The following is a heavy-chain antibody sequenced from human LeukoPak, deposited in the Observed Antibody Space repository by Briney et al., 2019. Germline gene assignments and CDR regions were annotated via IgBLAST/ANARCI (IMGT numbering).Heavy chain of an antibody. J-gene: IGHJ4*02. CDR1: GGSISSYY. CDR2: IYYSGST. V-gene: IGHV4-59*08. CDR3: ARHSTGGPHFDY. Sequence: SETLSLTCTVSGGSISSYYWSWIRQPPGKGPEWIGYIYYSGSTDYNPSLKSRVTISVDTSKNQFSLKLSSVTAADTAVYYCARHSTGGPHFDYWGQGTLVTVSS. D-gene: IGHD2-8*02.